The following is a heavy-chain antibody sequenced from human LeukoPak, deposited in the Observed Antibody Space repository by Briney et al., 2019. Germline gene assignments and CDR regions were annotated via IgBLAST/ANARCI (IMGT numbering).Heavy chain of an antibody. Sequence: SQTLSLTCAISGDSVSSNSAAWNWIRQSPSRGLEWLGRTYYRSKWYNDYAVSVKSRITINPDTSKNQFSLQLNSVTPGDTAVYYFARDVYCSSTSCYYWFDPWGQGTLVTVSS. D-gene: IGHD2-2*01. CDR1: GDSVSSNSAA. CDR2: TYYRSKWYN. V-gene: IGHV6-1*01. CDR3: ARDVYCSSTSCYYWFDP. J-gene: IGHJ5*02.